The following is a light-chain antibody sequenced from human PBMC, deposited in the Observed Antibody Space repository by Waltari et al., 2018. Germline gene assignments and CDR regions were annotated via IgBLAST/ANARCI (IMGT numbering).Light chain of an antibody. Sequence: EIVLTQSPATLSVSPGERATLSCRASPSVSSNLACYQQKPGQAPRLLIYGASTRATGIPARFSGSGSGTEFTLTISSLQSEDFAVYYCQQYNNWPPTFGQGTKVEIK. V-gene: IGKV3-15*01. CDR1: PSVSSN. CDR3: QQYNNWPPT. CDR2: GAS. J-gene: IGKJ1*01.